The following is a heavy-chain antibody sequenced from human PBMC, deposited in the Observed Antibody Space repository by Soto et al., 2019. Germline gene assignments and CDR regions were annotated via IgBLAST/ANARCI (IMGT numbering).Heavy chain of an antibody. J-gene: IGHJ6*02. CDR2: IWFDGSKK. D-gene: IGHD3-10*01. Sequence: QMQLVESGGGVVQPGRSLRLSCAASGFTFRSYGIHWVRQAPGKGLEWVALIWFDGSKKYYVDSVKGRFAVSRDNSKNTLYLQMNSLRVEDTAVYYCARDRGVPSGYGMDVWGQGTTVTVSS. CDR3: ARDRGVPSGYGMDV. V-gene: IGHV3-33*01. CDR1: GFTFRSYG.